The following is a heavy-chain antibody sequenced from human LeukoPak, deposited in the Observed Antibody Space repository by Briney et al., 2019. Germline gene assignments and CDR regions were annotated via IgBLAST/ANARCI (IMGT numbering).Heavy chain of an antibody. V-gene: IGHV3-30-3*01. CDR1: GFTFSSYA. D-gene: IGHD5-18*01. Sequence: SGGSLRLSCAASGFTFSSYAMHWVRQAPGKGLEWVAVISYDGSNKYYADSVKGRFTISRDNSKNTLYLQMSSLRAEDTAVYYCARGLEYSYGIWDAFDIWGQGTMVTVSS. CDR3: ARGLEYSYGIWDAFDI. J-gene: IGHJ3*02. CDR2: ISYDGSNK.